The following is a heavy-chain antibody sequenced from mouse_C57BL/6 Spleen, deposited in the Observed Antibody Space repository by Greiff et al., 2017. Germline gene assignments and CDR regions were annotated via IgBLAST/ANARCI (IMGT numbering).Heavy chain of an antibody. J-gene: IGHJ2*01. D-gene: IGHD1-1*01. V-gene: IGHV1-81*01. CDR2: IYPRSGNT. CDR3: AREGYYGSSLYYFDY. CDR1: GYTFTSYG. Sequence: VQLQQSGAELARPGASVKLSCKASGYTFTSYGISWVKQRTGQGLEWIGEIYPRSGNTYYNEKFKGKATLTADKSSSTAYMELRSLTSEDSAVYFCAREGYYGSSLYYFDYWGQGTTLTVSS.